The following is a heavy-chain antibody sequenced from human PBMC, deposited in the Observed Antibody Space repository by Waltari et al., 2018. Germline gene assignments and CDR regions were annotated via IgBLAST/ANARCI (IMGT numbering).Heavy chain of an antibody. Sequence: QVQLQESGPGLVKPSETLSLTCTVSGGSISSYYWSWIRQPPGKGLEWIGYIYTSGSTNYNPSLKSRVTISVDTSKNQFSLKLSSVTAADTAVYYCARGYYDCWSGYGGQRYYYYMDVWGKGTTVTVSS. V-gene: IGHV4-4*09. CDR3: ARGYYDCWSGYGGQRYYYYMDV. CDR1: GGSISSYY. CDR2: IYTSGST. J-gene: IGHJ6*03. D-gene: IGHD3-3*01.